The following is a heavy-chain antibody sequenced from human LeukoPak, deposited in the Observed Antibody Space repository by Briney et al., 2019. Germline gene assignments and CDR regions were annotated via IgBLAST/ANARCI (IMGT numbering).Heavy chain of an antibody. CDR2: IKQDGSDK. V-gene: IGHV3-7*01. J-gene: IGHJ4*02. CDR1: EFSFSSYW. Sequence: GGSLRLSCAASEFSFSSYWMDWVRQAPGKGLEWVAIIKQDGSDKRYGDSVKDRFTISRDNAKNSLYLQMSSLRAEDTAVYYCAKEMRYYYDTIDYWGQGTLVTVSS. D-gene: IGHD3-22*01. CDR3: AKEMRYYYDTIDY.